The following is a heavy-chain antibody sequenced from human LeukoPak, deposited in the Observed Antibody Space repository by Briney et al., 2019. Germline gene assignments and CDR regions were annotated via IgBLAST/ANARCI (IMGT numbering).Heavy chain of an antibody. Sequence: PGGSLRLSCAASGFTFSRHSMNWVRQAPGKGLEWVSSIGGSSTSIYYADSVKGRFTISRDNAKSSLFLQMNSLRVDDTAVYYCAREDSEAFDYWGQGTLVTVSS. J-gene: IGHJ4*02. CDR2: IGGSSTSI. CDR3: AREDSEAFDY. CDR1: GFTFSRHS. D-gene: IGHD1-26*01. V-gene: IGHV3-21*01.